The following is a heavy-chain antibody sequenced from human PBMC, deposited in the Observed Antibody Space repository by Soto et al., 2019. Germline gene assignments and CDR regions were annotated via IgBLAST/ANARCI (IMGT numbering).Heavy chain of an antibody. CDR2: TSHTGNT. V-gene: IGHV4-59*02. J-gene: IGHJ4*02. CDR3: ARTTAVPNTLRSRYFFDY. Sequence: KPSETLSLTCSVSGVSVTSYHWSWIRQFPGKGLEWIAYTSHTGNTNYNPSLKSRVIISLDTSKNQVSLQLSSVTAADTAVYYCARTTAVPNTLRSRYFFDYWGQGTLVTVSS. CDR1: GVSVTSYH. D-gene: IGHD4-17*01.